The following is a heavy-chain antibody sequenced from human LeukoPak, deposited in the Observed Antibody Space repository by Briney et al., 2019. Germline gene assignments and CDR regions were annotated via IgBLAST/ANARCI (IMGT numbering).Heavy chain of an antibody. D-gene: IGHD6-13*01. CDR3: AKEDEAAAGIFDY. CDR1: GFTFSSYG. J-gene: IGHJ4*02. Sequence: GGSLRLSCAASGFTFSSYGMHWVRQAPGKGLEWVAVISYDGSNKYYADSVKGRLTISRDNSKNTLYLQMNSLRAEDTAVYYCAKEDEAAAGIFDYWGQGTLVTVSS. V-gene: IGHV3-30*18. CDR2: ISYDGSNK.